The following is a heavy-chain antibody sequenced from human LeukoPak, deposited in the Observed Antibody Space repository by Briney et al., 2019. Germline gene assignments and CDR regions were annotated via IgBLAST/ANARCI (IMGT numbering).Heavy chain of an antibody. D-gene: IGHD2-2*01. V-gene: IGHV3-30*18. Sequence: GRSLRLSCAASGFTFSSYGMHWVRQAPGKGLEWVAVISYDGSNKYYADSVKGRSTISRDNSKNTLYLQMNSPRAEDTAVYYCAKAPGYCSSTNPCYYYYGMDVWGQGTTVTVSS. J-gene: IGHJ6*02. CDR1: GFTFSSYG. CDR2: ISYDGSNK. CDR3: AKAPGYCSSTNPCYYYYGMDV.